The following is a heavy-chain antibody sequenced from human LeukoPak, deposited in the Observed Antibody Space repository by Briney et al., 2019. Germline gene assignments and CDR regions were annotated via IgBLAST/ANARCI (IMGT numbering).Heavy chain of an antibody. CDR1: GFTFSHAW. D-gene: IGHD3-22*01. CDR2: ISSSSSTI. V-gene: IGHV3-11*01. Sequence: GGSLRLSCAASGFTFSHAWMSWVRQAPGKGLEWVSYISSSSSTIYYADSVKGRFTISRDNAKNSLYLQMNSLKASDTAMYYCARLKAPSGYHPLGGEYYFDYWGQGTLVTVSS. J-gene: IGHJ4*02. CDR3: ARLKAPSGYHPLGGEYYFDY.